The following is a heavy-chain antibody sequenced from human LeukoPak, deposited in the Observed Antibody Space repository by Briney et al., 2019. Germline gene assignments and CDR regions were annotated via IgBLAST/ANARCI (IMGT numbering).Heavy chain of an antibody. CDR2: IYSSGST. D-gene: IGHD3-3*02. CDR1: GFTVSSTY. CDR3: ARDSSSFPNYFDS. V-gene: IGHV3-53*01. Sequence: GGSLRLSCAASGFTVSSTYMSWVRQAPGQGLEWVSLIYSSGSTFYADSVQGRFTISRDNSKNTLYLQMNSLRAEDTAMYYCARDSSSFPNYFDSWGQGTLVTVSS. J-gene: IGHJ4*02.